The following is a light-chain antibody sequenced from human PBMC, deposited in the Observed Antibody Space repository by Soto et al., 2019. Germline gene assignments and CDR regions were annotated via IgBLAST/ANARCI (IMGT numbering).Light chain of an antibody. CDR2: WAS. Sequence: DIVMTQSPDSLAVSLGERATINCKSSQSVLYSSNNKNYLAWYQQRPGQPPKLLIYWASTRESGVPDRFSGSGSGTDFTLTITSLQAEDVAVYYCQQYESNPSTFGQGTKLEIK. J-gene: IGKJ2*01. CDR1: QSVLYSSNNKNY. CDR3: QQYESNPST. V-gene: IGKV4-1*01.